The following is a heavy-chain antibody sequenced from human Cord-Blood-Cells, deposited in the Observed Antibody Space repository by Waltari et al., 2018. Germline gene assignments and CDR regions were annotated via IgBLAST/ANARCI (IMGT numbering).Heavy chain of an antibody. V-gene: IGHV3-33*01. CDR1: GFTFSSYG. CDR3: ARDYASSSWYWFDP. CDR2: RLYDGRNK. Sequence: QVQLVESGGGVVQPGRSLRLSCAASGFTFSSYGMHWVRRAPGKGCGGVAGRLYDGRNKYYAESVKGRFTISRDNSKNTLYLQMNSLRAEDTAVYYCARDYASSSWYWFDPWGQGTLVTVSS. J-gene: IGHJ5*02. D-gene: IGHD6-13*01.